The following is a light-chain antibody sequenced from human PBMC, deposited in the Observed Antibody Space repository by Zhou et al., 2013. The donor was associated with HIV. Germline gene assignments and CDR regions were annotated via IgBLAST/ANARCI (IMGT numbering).Light chain of an antibody. J-gene: IGKJ4*01. CDR3: QQYITWPLT. V-gene: IGKV3-15*01. Sequence: EVVMTQSPATLSVSPGERATLSCRASQSVSSNLAWYQQKPGQAPRLLIFSTSSRATGIPARFTGSGSGTDFTLTISTMQSEDFAVYYCQQYITWPLTFGGGTKVEIK. CDR2: STS. CDR1: QSVSSN.